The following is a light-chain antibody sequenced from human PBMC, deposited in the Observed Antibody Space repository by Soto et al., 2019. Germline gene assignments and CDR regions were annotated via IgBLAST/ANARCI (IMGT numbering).Light chain of an antibody. J-gene: IGKJ1*01. CDR3: QQSSTIPRT. Sequence: DMQMTQSPSSLSASVGDRVTISCRSSQHISTYLNWYQHKPGKAPKLLVYAASTLQSGVPSRFSGSGSGTDFRLTISSMQPEDFANYYCQQSSTIPRTFGQGTKVDIK. V-gene: IGKV1-39*01. CDR2: AAS. CDR1: QHISTY.